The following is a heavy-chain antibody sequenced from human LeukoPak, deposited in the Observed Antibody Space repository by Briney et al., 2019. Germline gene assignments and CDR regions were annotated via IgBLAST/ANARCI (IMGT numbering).Heavy chain of an antibody. Sequence: GGSLRLSCAASGFTFSSYAMRWVRQAPGKGLEWVSGISASGVSTYYADSVKGRFTISRDNSKNTLFLQMNSLRAEDTAVYYCAKNGRYSSGWANWFDPWGQGTLVTVSS. CDR2: ISASGVST. V-gene: IGHV3-23*01. CDR1: GFTFSSYA. CDR3: AKNGRYSSGWANWFDP. D-gene: IGHD6-19*01. J-gene: IGHJ5*02.